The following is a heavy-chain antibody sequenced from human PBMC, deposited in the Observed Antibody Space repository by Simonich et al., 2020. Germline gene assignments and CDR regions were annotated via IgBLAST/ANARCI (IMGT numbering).Heavy chain of an antibody. Sequence: EVQLVESGGGLVQPGGSLRLSCAASGFTFSSYEMNWVRPAPGKGLGWVSYISSSGSTIYYADSVKGRFTNSRDKAKNSLYLQMNRLRAEDTAVYYCARDFRLQLVEIGTYYYYGMDVWGQGTTVTVSS. CDR2: ISSSGSTI. CDR3: ARDFRLQLVEIGTYYYYGMDV. D-gene: IGHD6-6*01. J-gene: IGHJ6*02. CDR1: GFTFSSYE. V-gene: IGHV3-48*03.